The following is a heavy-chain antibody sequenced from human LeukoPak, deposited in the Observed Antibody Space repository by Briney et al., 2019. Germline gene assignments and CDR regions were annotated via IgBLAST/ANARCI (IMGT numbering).Heavy chain of an antibody. Sequence: GESLKISCKGSGYTFINYWIGWVRQMPGKGLEWMGIIYPSDSDPRYSPSFRGQVTISADKSISTAYLQWSSLKASDTAMYYCASHDYGDYGTSKYWGQGTLVTVSS. J-gene: IGHJ4*02. D-gene: IGHD4-17*01. CDR3: ASHDYGDYGTSKY. CDR2: IYPSDSDP. CDR1: GYTFINYW. V-gene: IGHV5-51*01.